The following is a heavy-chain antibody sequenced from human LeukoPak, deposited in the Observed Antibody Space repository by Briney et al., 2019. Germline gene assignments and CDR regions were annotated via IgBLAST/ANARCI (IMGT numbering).Heavy chain of an antibody. CDR2: INAGNGNT. CDR1: GYTFTNYA. Sequence: ASVKVSCKASGYTFTNYAVHWVRQAPGQRLEWMGWINAGNGNTEYSQNFQGRVTITRDTSASTAYMELSSLRSEDTAVYSCARVYCSSTSCKYYFDYWGQGTLVTVSS. CDR3: ARVYCSSTSCKYYFDY. D-gene: IGHD2-2*01. V-gene: IGHV1-3*01. J-gene: IGHJ4*02.